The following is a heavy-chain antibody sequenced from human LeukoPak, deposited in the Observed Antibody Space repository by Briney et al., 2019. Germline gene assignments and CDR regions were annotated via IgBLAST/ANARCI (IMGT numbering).Heavy chain of an antibody. Sequence: GGSLRLSCAASGFTFSDYSMNWVRQAPGKGLEWVSSTSSRSTYRYYAGSVKGRFTISRDNAKNSLCLQMNSLRAEDTAVYYCARDMTTATTCYLQHWGQGTLVTVSS. CDR2: TSSRSTYR. J-gene: IGHJ1*01. CDR3: ARDMTTATTCYLQH. V-gene: IGHV3-21*06. D-gene: IGHD4-17*01. CDR1: GFTFSDYS.